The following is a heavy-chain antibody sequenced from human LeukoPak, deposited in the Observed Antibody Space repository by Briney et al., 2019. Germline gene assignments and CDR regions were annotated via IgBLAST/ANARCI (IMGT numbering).Heavy chain of an antibody. CDR2: ISYDGSKI. D-gene: IGHD1-1*01. CDR1: GFIFNSYA. J-gene: IGHJ1*01. CDR3: ARGGTTLGRIREYFPH. V-gene: IGHV3-30*04. Sequence: GRSLRLSCAASGFIFNSYALHWVRQAPGKGLEWVAVISYDGSKIYYSDSVNGRFTISRDNSKNTLYLQMNSLRAEDTAVYYCARGGTTLGRIREYFPHWGQGTLVIVSS.